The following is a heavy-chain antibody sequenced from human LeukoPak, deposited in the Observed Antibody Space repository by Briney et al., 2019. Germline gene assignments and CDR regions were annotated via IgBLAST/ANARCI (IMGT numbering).Heavy chain of an antibody. V-gene: IGHV4-39*06. Sequence: SETLSLTCTVSGASVSNNNYYWGWIRQSPGKGLEWSASIYYSGSTYYNPSLKSRVTISVDTSKNQLPLKLNSVTAADTAVYYCAPGGYIGYGHAFDIWGQGTMVTVSS. D-gene: IGHD5-12*01. CDR3: APGGYIGYGHAFDI. CDR2: IYYSGST. J-gene: IGHJ3*02. CDR1: GASVSNNNYY.